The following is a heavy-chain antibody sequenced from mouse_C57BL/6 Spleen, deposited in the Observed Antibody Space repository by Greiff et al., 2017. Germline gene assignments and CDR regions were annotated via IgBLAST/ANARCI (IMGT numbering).Heavy chain of an antibody. CDR3: ARGGGYYGSSYDWYFDV. CDR2: INYDGSST. V-gene: IGHV5-16*01. CDR1: GFTFSDYY. Sequence: EVQLVESEGGLVQPGSSMKLSCTASGFTFSDYYMAWVRQVPEKGLEWVANINYDGSSTYYLDSLKSRFIISRDNAKNILYLQMSSLKSEDTATYYCARGGGYYGSSYDWYFDVWGTGTTVTVSS. D-gene: IGHD1-1*01. J-gene: IGHJ1*03.